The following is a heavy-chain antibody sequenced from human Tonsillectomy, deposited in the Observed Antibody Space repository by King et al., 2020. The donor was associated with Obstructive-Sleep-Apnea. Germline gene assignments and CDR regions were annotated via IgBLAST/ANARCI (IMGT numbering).Heavy chain of an antibody. CDR1: GFTFSRYA. D-gene: IGHD5-24*01. J-gene: IGHJ2*01. CDR2: FCGSRGSR. Sequence: VQLVESGGGLVQPGGSLRLSCAASGFTFSRYATSWVRQAPGKGRGWVSGFCGSRGSRYYADSVKGRFTISRDNSKNTLYLQTNSLRAEDTAVYYCVKDREMAPTGYWYFDLWGRGTLVTVSS. CDR3: VKDREMAPTGYWYFDL. V-gene: IGHV3-23*04.